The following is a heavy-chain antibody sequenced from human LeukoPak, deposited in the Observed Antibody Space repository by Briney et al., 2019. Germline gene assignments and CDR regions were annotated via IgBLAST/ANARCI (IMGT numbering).Heavy chain of an antibody. V-gene: IGHV4-4*09. Sequence: SQTLSLTCTVSGGSISDYYWTWIRQSPGKGLEWIGYIYTGGTTNYNPSLKSRVTISVDTSKSQFSLRLTSVTAADTAVYYCANKYCTRTSCYYDYWGQGTLVTVSS. D-gene: IGHD2-2*01. CDR2: IYTGGTT. CDR3: ANKYCTRTSCYYDY. J-gene: IGHJ4*02. CDR1: GGSISDYY.